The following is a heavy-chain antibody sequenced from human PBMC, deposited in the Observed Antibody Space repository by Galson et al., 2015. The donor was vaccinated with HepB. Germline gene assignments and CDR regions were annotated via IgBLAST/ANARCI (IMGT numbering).Heavy chain of an antibody. CDR2: IYPGDSDT. V-gene: IGHV5-51*01. J-gene: IGHJ2*01. CDR1: GYSFTSYW. D-gene: IGHD4-17*01. CDR3: ARRPGMDIVARDYGDYLSSYWYFDL. Sequence: QSGAEVKKPGESLKISCKGSGYSFTSYWIGWVRQMPGKGLEWMGIIYPGDSDTRYSPSFQGQVTISADKSISTAYLQWSSLKASDTAMYYCARRPGMDIVARDYGDYLSSYWYFDLWGRGTLVTVSS.